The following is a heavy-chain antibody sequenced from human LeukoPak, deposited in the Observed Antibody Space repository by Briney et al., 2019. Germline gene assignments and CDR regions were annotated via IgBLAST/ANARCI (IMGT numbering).Heavy chain of an antibody. D-gene: IGHD3-22*01. J-gene: IGHJ6*03. V-gene: IGHV3-7*01. CDR2: IKQDGSEK. CDR3: ARALDSSGYYYYYYMDV. CDR1: GFTFSSYW. Sequence: GGSLKLSCAASGFTFSSYWMSWVRQAPGKGLEWVANIKQDGSEKYYVDSVKGRFTISRDNAKNSLYLQMNSLRAEDTAVYYCARALDSSGYYYYYYMDVWGKGTTVTVSS.